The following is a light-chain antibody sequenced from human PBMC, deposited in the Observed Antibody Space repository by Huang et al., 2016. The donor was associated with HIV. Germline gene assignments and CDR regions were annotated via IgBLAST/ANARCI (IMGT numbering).Light chain of an antibody. Sequence: DIQVTQSPSSLSASIGDRVTITCRASESISSYLSWYQQRPGKVPQLLIYAASSLQSGVPSRFSGGGSGTHFTLTISSLQPEDFATYYCQQDHSPPWTFGQGTKVEIK. V-gene: IGKV1-39*01. J-gene: IGKJ1*01. CDR3: QQDHSPPWT. CDR1: ESISSY. CDR2: AAS.